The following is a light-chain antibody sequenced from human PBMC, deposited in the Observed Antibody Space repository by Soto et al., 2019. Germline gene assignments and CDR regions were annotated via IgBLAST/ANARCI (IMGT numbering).Light chain of an antibody. Sequence: QSVLAQPASVSGSPGQSITISCTGTSSDVGLYDYVSWFQQQHPGKAPKLLIYDVSNWPSGVSDRFSGSKSGNTASLTISGLRAEDEADYYCSSFTSSSTFVFGNGTKVTVL. V-gene: IGLV2-14*03. CDR3: SSFTSSSTFV. CDR2: DVS. J-gene: IGLJ1*01. CDR1: SSDVGLYDY.